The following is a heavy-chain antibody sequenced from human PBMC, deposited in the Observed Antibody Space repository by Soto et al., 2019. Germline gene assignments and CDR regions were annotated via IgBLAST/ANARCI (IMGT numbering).Heavy chain of an antibody. CDR3: ARQQADFVGGQYYFDY. CDR2: IYYSGST. V-gene: IGHV4-31*03. CDR1: GGSISSGGYY. D-gene: IGHD3-3*01. J-gene: IGHJ4*02. Sequence: SETLSLTCTVSGGSISSGGYYWSWIRQHPGKGLEWIGYIYYSGSTYYNPSLKSRVTISVDTSKNQFSLKLGSVTAADTAVYFCARQQADFVGGQYYFDYWSQGTLVTVSS.